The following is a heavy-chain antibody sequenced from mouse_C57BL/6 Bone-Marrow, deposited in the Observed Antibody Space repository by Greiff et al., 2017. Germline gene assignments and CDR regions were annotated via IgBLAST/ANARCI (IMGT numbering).Heavy chain of an antibody. CDR1: GFNIKDDY. V-gene: IGHV14-4*01. J-gene: IGHJ4*01. Sequence: VQLQQSGAELVRPGASVKLSCPASGFNIKDDYMHWVKQRPEQGLEWIGWIDPENGDTEYASKFQGKATITADTSSNTAYLQLSSLTSEDTAVYYCTGGGAMDYWGQGTSVTVSS. CDR3: TGGGAMDY. CDR2: IDPENGDT.